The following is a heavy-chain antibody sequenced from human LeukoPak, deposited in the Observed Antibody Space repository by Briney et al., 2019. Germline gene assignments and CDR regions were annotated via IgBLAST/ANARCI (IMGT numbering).Heavy chain of an antibody. Sequence: SETLSLTCTVSGVSISSSNSYWGWIRQPPGKGLEWIGSIYYSGNTYYNASLKSQVSISIDTSKNQFSLKLSSVTAADTAVYYCARLQRRSGRPYIVVVGMDVWGKGTTVTISS. V-gene: IGHV4-39*01. D-gene: IGHD2-2*01. CDR2: IYYSGNT. CDR1: GVSISSSNSY. CDR3: ARLQRRSGRPYIVVVGMDV. J-gene: IGHJ6*04.